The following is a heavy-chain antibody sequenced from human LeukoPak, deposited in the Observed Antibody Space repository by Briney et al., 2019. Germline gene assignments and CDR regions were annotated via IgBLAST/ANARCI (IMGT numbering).Heavy chain of an antibody. CDR1: GFTFSSYT. CDR3: ARDGLAAATLHWCFDL. Sequence: GGSLRLSCAASGFTFSSYTMNWVRQAPGKGLEWVSSISSSSSYIYYADSVKGRFTISRDNARNSLYLQMNSLRAEDTAVYYCARDGLAAATLHWCFDLWGRGTLVTVSS. V-gene: IGHV3-21*01. J-gene: IGHJ2*01. CDR2: ISSSSSYI. D-gene: IGHD2-15*01.